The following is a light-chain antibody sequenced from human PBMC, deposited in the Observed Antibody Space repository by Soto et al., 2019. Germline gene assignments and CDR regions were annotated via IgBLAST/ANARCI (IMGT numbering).Light chain of an antibody. CDR2: GAS. V-gene: IGKV3-20*01. J-gene: IGKJ4*01. CDR1: QTVNNNY. CDR3: QQYGSSPLT. Sequence: EIVMPPSPATLSVSPVERATLSCRASQTVNNNYLAWYQQIPGQAPRLLISGASGRATGTPDRFSGSASGTDFTLTISRLEPEDFAVYYCQQYGSSPLTFGGGTKVDI.